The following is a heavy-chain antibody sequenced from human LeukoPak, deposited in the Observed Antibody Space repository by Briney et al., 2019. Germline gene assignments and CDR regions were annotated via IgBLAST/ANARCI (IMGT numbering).Heavy chain of an antibody. Sequence: GGSLRLSCAASGFTFSSYSMNWVRQAPGKGLEWVSLISHDSTNIYYRDSVKGRFVISRDNANNSLHLQMNSLRAEDTAVYYCVRDADFYDTGCHYYGVYWGQGTLVSVSS. D-gene: IGHD3-22*01. CDR2: ISHDSTNI. CDR3: VRDADFYDTGCHYYGVY. V-gene: IGHV3-21*06. J-gene: IGHJ4*02. CDR1: GFTFSSYS.